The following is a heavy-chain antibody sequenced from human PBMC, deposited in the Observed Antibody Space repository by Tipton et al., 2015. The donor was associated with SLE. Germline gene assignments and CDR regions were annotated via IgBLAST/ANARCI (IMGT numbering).Heavy chain of an antibody. CDR1: GFALSDYY. D-gene: IGHD2-2*01. CDR2: ISDWGTAI. J-gene: IGHJ4*02. CDR3: APRQVDFGY. V-gene: IGHV3-11*01. Sequence: SLRLSCAASGFALSDYYMTWIRQAPGKGLEWVSYISDWGTAISYADSVKGRFTISRDTAKNSLYLQMDSLRAEDTAVYYCAPRQVDFGYWGQGTLVTVSS.